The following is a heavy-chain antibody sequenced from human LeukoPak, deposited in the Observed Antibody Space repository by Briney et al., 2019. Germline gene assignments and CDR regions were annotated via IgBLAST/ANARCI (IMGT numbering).Heavy chain of an antibody. CDR1: GFTFSSYA. CDR3: ARESYYYDSSGHYFRPPYYYMDV. J-gene: IGHJ6*03. D-gene: IGHD3-22*01. V-gene: IGHV3-23*01. CDR2: ISGSGGST. Sequence: GGSLRLSCAASGFTFSSYAMSWVRQAPGKGLEWVSAISGSGGSTYYADSVKGRFTISRDNSKNTLYLQMNSLRAEDTAVYYCARESYYYDSSGHYFRPPYYYMDVWGKGITVTVSS.